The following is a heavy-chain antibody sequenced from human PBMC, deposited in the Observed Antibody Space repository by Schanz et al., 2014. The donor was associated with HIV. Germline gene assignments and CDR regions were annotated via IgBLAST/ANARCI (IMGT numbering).Heavy chain of an antibody. V-gene: IGHV1-69*01. J-gene: IGHJ5*02. CDR1: KYTVVDYN. D-gene: IGHD2-2*02. CDR2: IIPIFGTA. Sequence: QVQLVQSGAEVKKPGASVKVSCTTSKYTVVDYNIHWVRQAPGQGLEWMGGIIPIFGTANYAQKFQGRVTIIADESTSTAYMELSSLRSDDTAVYYCARDVSVDCTGINNCYTRKWFDPWGQGTLVTVSS. CDR3: ARDVSVDCTGINNCYTRKWFDP.